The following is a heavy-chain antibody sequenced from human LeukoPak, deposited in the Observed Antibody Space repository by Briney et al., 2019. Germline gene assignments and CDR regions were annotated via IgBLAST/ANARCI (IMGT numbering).Heavy chain of an antibody. CDR3: VRDSAAGLLRGDY. D-gene: IGHD6-13*01. J-gene: IGHJ4*02. CDR2: ISSNGGST. Sequence: VGSLALSCSASGFTFSNYAIQWVRQAPGKGLEYVSAISSNGGSTYYADSVKGRFTISRDNSKNTLYLQMSSLRAEDTAVYYCVRDSAAGLLRGDYCGRRTLVADSS. V-gene: IGHV3-64D*09. CDR1: GFTFSNYA.